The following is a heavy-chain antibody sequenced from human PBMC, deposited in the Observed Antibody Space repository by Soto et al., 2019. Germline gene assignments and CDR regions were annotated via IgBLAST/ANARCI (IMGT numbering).Heavy chain of an antibody. D-gene: IGHD3-10*01. V-gene: IGHV2-5*02. CDR3: IHKALYGPPNY. CDR2: IYWDDDK. J-gene: IGHJ4*02. Sequence: SGPTLVKPTQTLTLTCTVSGFSLTTRGVGVGWIRQPPGKALEWLALIYWDDDKRHSPSLRSRLTITKDTSKNQVVLTMTDMDPVDTATYYCIHKALYGPPNYWGQGTLVTVSS. CDR1: GFSLTTRGVG.